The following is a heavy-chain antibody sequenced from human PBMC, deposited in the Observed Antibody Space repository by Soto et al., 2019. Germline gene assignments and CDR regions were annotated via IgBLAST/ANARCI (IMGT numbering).Heavy chain of an antibody. J-gene: IGHJ4*02. D-gene: IGHD4-17*01. CDR3: AKYVPTTVVNLAVDY. V-gene: IGHV3-23*01. Sequence: PWGSLRLSCAASVFTFSIYAMNWVRQAPGKGLEWVSAISGSGGSTYYADSVKGRFTISIDNSKNTLYLQMNSLRAEDTAVYYCAKYVPTTVVNLAVDYWGQGTLVTVSS. CDR2: ISGSGGST. CDR1: VFTFSIYA.